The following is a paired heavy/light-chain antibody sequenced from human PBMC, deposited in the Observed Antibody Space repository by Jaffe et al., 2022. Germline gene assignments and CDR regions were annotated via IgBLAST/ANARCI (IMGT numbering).Heavy chain of an antibody. Sequence: EVQLLESGGGLVQPGGSLRLSCAASGFTFSSYAMSWVRQAPGKGLEWVSIISSSGGSTYYAGSVKGRFTMSRDNSKNTLYLQMNSLRAEDTAVYYCAKDLSISIWYRADAFDIWGQGTMVTVSS. V-gene: IGHV3-23*01. D-gene: IGHD1-1*01. CDR2: ISSSGGST. CDR3: AKDLSISIWYRADAFDI. J-gene: IGHJ3*02. CDR1: GFTFSSYA.
Light chain of an antibody. CDR2: AAS. CDR3: QQSYSTPHT. CDR1: QSISSY. V-gene: IGKV1-39*01. Sequence: DIQMTQSPSSLSASVGDRVTITCRASQSISSYLNWYQQKPGKAPKLLISAASSLQSGVPSRFSGSGSGTDFTLTISSLQPEDFATYYCQQSYSTPHTFGQGTKLEIK. J-gene: IGKJ2*01.